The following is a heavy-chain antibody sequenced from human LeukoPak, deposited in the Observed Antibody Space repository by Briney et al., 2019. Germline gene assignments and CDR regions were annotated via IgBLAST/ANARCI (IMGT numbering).Heavy chain of an antibody. CDR1: GDXINSSDYY. CDR3: ARHGNWDPFDY. CDR2: IYYSGST. V-gene: IGHV4-39*01. D-gene: IGHD7-27*01. Sequence: SETLSLTCTVSGDXINSSDYYWAWIRQPPGEGLEWFGTIYYSGSTYYKSSLKSLLTISVDSSKNQFSLKMISVTAADTGVYYCARHGNWDPFDYWGQGALVTVSS. J-gene: IGHJ4*02.